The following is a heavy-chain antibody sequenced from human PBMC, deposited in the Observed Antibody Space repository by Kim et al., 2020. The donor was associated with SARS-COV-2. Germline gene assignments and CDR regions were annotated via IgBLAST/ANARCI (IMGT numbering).Heavy chain of an antibody. V-gene: IGHV3-53*01. CDR2: IYSGGST. Sequence: GGSLRLSCAASGFTVSNSYMSWVRRAPGKGLEWVSIIYSGGSTYSADSVQGRFTISRDNSKNTLYLQMNSLRAEDTAVYYCARHYLLYYFDYWGQGALVTVSS. D-gene: IGHD3-10*01. CDR1: GFTVSNSY. J-gene: IGHJ4*02. CDR3: ARHYLLYYFDY.